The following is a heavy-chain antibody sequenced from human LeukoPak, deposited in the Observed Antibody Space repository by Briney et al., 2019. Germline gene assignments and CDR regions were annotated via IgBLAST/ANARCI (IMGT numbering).Heavy chain of an antibody. D-gene: IGHD3-22*01. CDR2: IYYSGST. J-gene: IGHJ3*02. CDR3: AREYNYYDSSGWDAFEI. Sequence: SETLSLTCTVSGGSISTYYWTWIRQPPGKGLEWIGYIYYSGSTNYNPSLTGRVTISVDTSKNQFSLKLSSVTAADTAVYYCAREYNYYDSSGWDAFEIWGQGTMVTVSS. V-gene: IGHV4-59*01. CDR1: GGSISTYY.